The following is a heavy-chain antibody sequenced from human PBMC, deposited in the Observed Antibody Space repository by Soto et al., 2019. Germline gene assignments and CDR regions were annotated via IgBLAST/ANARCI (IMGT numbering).Heavy chain of an antibody. CDR3: ARDKGPTTVTADAFDI. D-gene: IGHD4-17*01. CDR2: IIPIFGTA. CDR1: GGTFSSYA. Sequence: SVKVSCKASGGTFSSYAISWVRQAPGQGLEWMGGIIPIFGTANYAQKFQGRVTITADESTSTAHMELSSLRSEDTAVYYCARDKGPTTVTADAFDIWGQGTMVTVSS. V-gene: IGHV1-69*13. J-gene: IGHJ3*02.